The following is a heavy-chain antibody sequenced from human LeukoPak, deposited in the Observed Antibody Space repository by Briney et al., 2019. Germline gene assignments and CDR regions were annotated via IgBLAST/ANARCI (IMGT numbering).Heavy chain of an antibody. CDR1: GYTFTSYG. V-gene: IGHV1-2*02. J-gene: IGHJ4*02. D-gene: IGHD2-2*01. CDR3: ARVRYCSSTSCSYFDY. CDR2: INPNSGGT. Sequence: ASVKVSCKASGYTFTSYGISWVRQAPGQGLEWMGWINPNSGGTNYAQKFQGRVTMTRDTSISTAYMELSRLRSDDTAVYYCARVRYCSSTSCSYFDYWGQGTLVTVSS.